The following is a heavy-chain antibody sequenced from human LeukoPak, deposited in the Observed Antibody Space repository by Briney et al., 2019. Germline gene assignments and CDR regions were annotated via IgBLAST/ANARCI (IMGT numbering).Heavy chain of an antibody. V-gene: IGHV4-61*01. Sequence: SETLSLTCSVSGGSVSSGSYYWSWIRQPPGKKLEWIGYIYYSGSTKYNPSLKSRVTISVDMSKNQFSLKLSSVTAADTAMYYCAASSGWFDPWGQGTLVTVSS. D-gene: IGHD3-10*01. CDR1: GGSVSSGSYY. CDR2: IYYSGST. CDR3: AASSGWFDP. J-gene: IGHJ5*02.